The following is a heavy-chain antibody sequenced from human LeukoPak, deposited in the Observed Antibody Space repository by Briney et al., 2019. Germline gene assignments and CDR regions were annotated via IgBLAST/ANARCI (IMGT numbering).Heavy chain of an antibody. D-gene: IGHD3-10*01. CDR2: INHSGST. J-gene: IGHJ4*02. CDR1: GGSFSGYY. V-gene: IGHV4-34*01. CDR3: ASRMLYYYGSGRALGFDY. Sequence: SETLSLTCAVYGGSFSGYYWSWIRQPPGKGLEWIGEINHSGSTNYNPSLKSRVTISVDTSKNQFSLKLSSVTAADTAVYYCASRMLYYYGSGRALGFDYWGQGTLVTVSS.